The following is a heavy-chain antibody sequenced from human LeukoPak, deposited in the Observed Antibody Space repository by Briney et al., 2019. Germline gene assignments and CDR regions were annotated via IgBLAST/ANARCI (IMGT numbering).Heavy chain of an antibody. CDR3: ARDAPIVVVPAAPYYYYYYMDV. Sequence: PGGSLRLSCAASGFTFSDYYISWLRQAPGKGLEWVSYISSSGSTIYYADSVKGRFTISRDNAKNSLYLQMNSLRAEDTAVYYCARDAPIVVVPAAPYYYYYYMDVWGKGTTVTVSS. CDR2: ISSSGSTI. J-gene: IGHJ6*03. V-gene: IGHV3-11*01. D-gene: IGHD2-2*01. CDR1: GFTFSDYY.